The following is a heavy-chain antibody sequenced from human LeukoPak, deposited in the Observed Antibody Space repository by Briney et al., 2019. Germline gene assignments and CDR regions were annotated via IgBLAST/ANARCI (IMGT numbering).Heavy chain of an antibody. J-gene: IGHJ6*03. CDR1: GFTFSSYT. D-gene: IGHD3-22*01. CDR3: AGRLGSSGYYHYYYYYYMDV. CDR2: INHSGST. V-gene: IGHV4-34*08. Sequence: GSLRLSCAASGFTFSSYTMSWVRQPPGKGLEWIGEINHSGSTNYNPSLKSRVTISVDTSKNQFSLKLSSVTAADTAVYYRAGRLGSSGYYHYYYYYYMDVWGKGTTVTISS.